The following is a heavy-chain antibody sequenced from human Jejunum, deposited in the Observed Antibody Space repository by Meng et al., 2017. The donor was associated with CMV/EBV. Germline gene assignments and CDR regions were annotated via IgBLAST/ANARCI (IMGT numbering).Heavy chain of an antibody. CDR2: INDNGAGT. CDR3: ARAQGYYDSSGYYNSYYYYGMDV. D-gene: IGHD3-22*01. V-gene: IGHV3-20*03. Sequence: MNWVLQAPGKGLEWVAGINDNGAGTGYADSVKGRFTISRDNAQNSLYLQMNSLRAEDTALYYCARAQGYYDSSGYYNSYYYYGMDVWGQGTTVTVSS. J-gene: IGHJ6*02.